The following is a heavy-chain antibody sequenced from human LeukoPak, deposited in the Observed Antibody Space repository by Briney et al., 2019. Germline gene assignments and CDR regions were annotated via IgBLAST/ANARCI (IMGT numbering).Heavy chain of an antibody. J-gene: IGHJ3*02. CDR3: ARHWVAGYYDSSGFGAFDI. D-gene: IGHD3-22*01. Sequence: SETLSLTCTVSGGSISSGGYYWSWIRQHPGKGLEWIGYIYYSGSTNYNPSLKSRVTISVDTSKNQFSLKLSSVTAADTAVYYCARHWVAGYYDSSGFGAFDIWGQGTMVTVPS. V-gene: IGHV4-61*08. CDR1: GGSISSGGYY. CDR2: IYYSGST.